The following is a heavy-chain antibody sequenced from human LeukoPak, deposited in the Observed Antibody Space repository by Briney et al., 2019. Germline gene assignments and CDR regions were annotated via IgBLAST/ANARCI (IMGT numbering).Heavy chain of an antibody. CDR3: ARSLHEDMDV. J-gene: IGHJ6*03. Sequence: ASVKVSCKASGGTFSSYAISWVRQAPGQGLEWMGGITPIFGTANYAQKFQGRVTITADESTSTAYMELSSLRSEDTAVYYCARSLHEDMDVWGKGTTVTVSS. CDR1: GGTFSSYA. CDR2: ITPIFGTA. V-gene: IGHV1-69*13.